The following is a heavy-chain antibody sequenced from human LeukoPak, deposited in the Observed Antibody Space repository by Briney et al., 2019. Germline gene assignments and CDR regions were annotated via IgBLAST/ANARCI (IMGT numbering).Heavy chain of an antibody. D-gene: IGHD3-3*01. CDR2: IYYSGST. CDR1: GGSISSYY. J-gene: IGHJ5*02. Sequence: PSQTLSLTCTVSGGSISSYYWSWIRQPPGKGLEWIGYIYYSGSTNYNPSLKSRVTISVDTSKNQFSLKLSSVTAADTAVYYCARDSVTIFAFDPWGQGTLVTVSS. CDR3: ARDSVTIFAFDP. V-gene: IGHV4-59*01.